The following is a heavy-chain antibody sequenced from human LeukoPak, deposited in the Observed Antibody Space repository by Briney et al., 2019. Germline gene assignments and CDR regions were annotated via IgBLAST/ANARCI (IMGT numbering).Heavy chain of an antibody. CDR2: INHSGST. D-gene: IGHD3-10*01. CDR1: GGSFSGFY. CDR3: ARMVRERHSFDI. Sequence: SETLALTCAVNGGSFSGFYWSWIRRPPGKKLEWIGEINHSGSTNQNPSLKSRVTMSVDTSNHRFSLRLRSVTAADTAVYYCARMVRERHSFDIWGRGTMVTVSS. V-gene: IGHV4-34*01. J-gene: IGHJ3*02.